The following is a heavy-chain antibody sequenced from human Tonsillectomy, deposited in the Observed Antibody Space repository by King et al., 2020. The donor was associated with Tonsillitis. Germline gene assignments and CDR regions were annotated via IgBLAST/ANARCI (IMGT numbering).Heavy chain of an antibody. CDR3: AHSPPNQYDILTGYYLYYFDY. D-gene: IGHD3-9*01. J-gene: IGHJ4*02. CDR2: IYWNDDK. V-gene: IGHV2-5*01. Sequence: TLKESGPTLVKPTQTLTLTCTFSGFSLSTSGVGVGWIRQPPGKALEWLALIYWNDDKRYSPSLKSRLTITKDTSKNQVVLTMTNMDPVDTATYYCAHSPPNQYDILTGYYLYYFDYWGQGTLVTVSS. CDR1: GFSLSTSGVG.